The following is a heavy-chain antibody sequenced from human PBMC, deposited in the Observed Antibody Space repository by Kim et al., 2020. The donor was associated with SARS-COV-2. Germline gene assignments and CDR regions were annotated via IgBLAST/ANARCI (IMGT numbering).Heavy chain of an antibody. CDR1: GGSISSYY. Sequence: SETLSLTCTVSGGSISSYYWSWIRQPPGKGLEWIGYIYYSGSTNYNPSLKSRVTISVDTSKNQFSLKLSSVTAADTAVYYCARVSFLRQAFDIWGQGTMVTVSS. CDR2: IYYSGST. J-gene: IGHJ3*02. V-gene: IGHV4-59*01. CDR3: ARVSFLRQAFDI.